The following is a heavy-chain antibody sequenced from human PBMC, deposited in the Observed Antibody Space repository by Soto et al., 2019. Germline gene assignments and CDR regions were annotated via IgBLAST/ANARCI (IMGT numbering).Heavy chain of an antibody. V-gene: IGHV3-53*01. CDR1: VFTVSSNY. CDR2: IYSGGST. Sequence: PGGSLRLSCASSVFTVSSNYMSWVRQAPGKGLEWVSVIYSGGSTYYTDSVKGRFTISRDNSKNTLYLKINSLRAEDTAVYYCARERRRRDMVVVPAATSLYYYYGMDAWGQGTTVTVSS. D-gene: IGHD2-2*01. J-gene: IGHJ6*02. CDR3: ARERRRRDMVVVPAATSLYYYYGMDA.